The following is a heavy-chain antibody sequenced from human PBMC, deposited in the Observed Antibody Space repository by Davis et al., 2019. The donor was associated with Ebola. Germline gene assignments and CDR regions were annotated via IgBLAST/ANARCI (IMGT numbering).Heavy chain of an antibody. J-gene: IGHJ4*02. CDR3: ARRTGY. CDR2: IKQDGSEK. Sequence: ETLSLTCSVSGGSISSGDYYMSWIRQAPGKGLEWVANIKQDGSEKYYVDSVKGRFTISRDNAKNSLYLQMNSLRAEDTAVYYCARRTGYWGQGTLVTVSS. V-gene: IGHV3-7*01. CDR1: GGSISSGDYY. D-gene: IGHD1-1*01.